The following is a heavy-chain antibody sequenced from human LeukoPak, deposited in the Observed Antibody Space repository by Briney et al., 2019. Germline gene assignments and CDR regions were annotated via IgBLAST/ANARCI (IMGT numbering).Heavy chain of an antibody. J-gene: IGHJ4*02. CDR1: GFTFSSYA. V-gene: IGHV3-30-3*01. CDR2: ISYDGSNK. Sequence: PGRSLRLSCAASGFTFSSYAMHWVRQAPGKGLEWVAVISYDGSNKYYADSVKGRFSISRDNSKNTLYLQMNSLRAEDTAVYYCARDARRYCSSTSCYKGFHWGQGTLVTVSS. CDR3: ARDARRYCSSTSCYKGFH. D-gene: IGHD2-2*02.